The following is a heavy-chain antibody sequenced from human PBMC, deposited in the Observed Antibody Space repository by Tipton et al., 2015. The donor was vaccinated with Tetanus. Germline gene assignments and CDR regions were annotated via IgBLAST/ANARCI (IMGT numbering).Heavy chain of an antibody. D-gene: IGHD2-21*02. J-gene: IGHJ4*02. CDR1: GFTFSSYG. Sequence: AASGFTFSSYGMHWVRQAPGKGLEWVAVIWYDGSNKYYADSVKGRFTISRDNSKNTLYLQMNSLRAEDTAVYYCARDWAVVVVTAILPYWGQGTLVTVSS. V-gene: IGHV3-33*01. CDR2: IWYDGSNK. CDR3: ARDWAVVVVTAILPY.